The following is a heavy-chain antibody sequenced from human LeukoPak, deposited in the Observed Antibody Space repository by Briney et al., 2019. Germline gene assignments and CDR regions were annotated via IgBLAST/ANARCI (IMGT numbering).Heavy chain of an antibody. CDR3: ARDHMAAAGTDLVYYYYYMDV. CDR1: GYTFTGYY. CDR2: INSNSGGT. J-gene: IGHJ6*03. D-gene: IGHD6-13*01. V-gene: IGHV1-2*02. Sequence: ASVKVSCKASGYTFTGYYMHWVRQAPGQGLEWMGWINSNSGGTNYAQKLQGRVTMTRDTSISTAYMELSRLRSDDTAVYYCARDHMAAAGTDLVYYYYYMDVWGKGTTVTISS.